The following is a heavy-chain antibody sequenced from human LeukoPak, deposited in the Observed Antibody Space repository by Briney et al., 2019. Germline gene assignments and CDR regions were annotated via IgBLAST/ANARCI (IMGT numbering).Heavy chain of an antibody. CDR2: IYYSGST. D-gene: IGHD2-15*01. Sequence: SSETLSLTCTVSGGSISSGGYYWTWIRQHPGKGLEWIGSIYYSGSTFYSPSLKSRVTISIDTSKNLFSLRLTSVTAADAALYYCTRDPEHCSADNCYSNDAFDIWGQGTKVTVSS. CDR1: GGSISSGGYY. V-gene: IGHV4-31*03. CDR3: TRDPEHCSADNCYSNDAFDI. J-gene: IGHJ3*02.